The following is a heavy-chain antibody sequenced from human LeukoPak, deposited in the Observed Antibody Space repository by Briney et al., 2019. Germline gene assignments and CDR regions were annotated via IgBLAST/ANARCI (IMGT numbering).Heavy chain of an antibody. V-gene: IGHV4-59*08. J-gene: IGHJ4*02. D-gene: IGHD3-22*01. CDR3: ARFGEYYYDSSGYYYEPYYFDY. CDR1: GGSISSYY. CDR2: IYYSGST. Sequence: SETLSLTCTVSGGSISSYYWSWIRQPPGKGLEWIAYIYYSGSTNYNPSLKSRVTISVDTSKNQFSLKLSSVTAADTAVYYCARFGEYYYDSSGYYYEPYYFDYWGQGTLVTVSS.